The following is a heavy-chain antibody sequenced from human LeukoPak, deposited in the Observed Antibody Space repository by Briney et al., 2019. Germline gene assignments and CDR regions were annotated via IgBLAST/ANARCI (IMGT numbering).Heavy chain of an antibody. V-gene: IGHV4-39*01. CDR2: IYYSGST. CDR1: GGSISSSSYY. Sequence: SETLSLTCTVSGGSISSSSYYWGWIRQPPGKGLEWIGSIYYSGSTYYNPSLKSRVTISVDTSKNQFSLKLSSVTVADTAVYYCARRGRARIIVGPGRYFDYWGQGTLVTVSS. CDR3: ARRGRARIIVGPGRYFDY. D-gene: IGHD1-14*01. J-gene: IGHJ4*02.